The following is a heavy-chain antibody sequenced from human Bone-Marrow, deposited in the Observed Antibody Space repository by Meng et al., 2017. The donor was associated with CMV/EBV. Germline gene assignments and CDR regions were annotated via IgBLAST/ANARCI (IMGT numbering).Heavy chain of an antibody. CDR3: ARDNSYVDTPRRFYEY. CDR1: GGPFTGYY. CDR2: INHSGSS. Sequence: SETLSLTCAVYGGPFTGYYWHWVRQAPGMGLEWIGEINHSGSSNCNPSLKSRVIISVDTSKNQFSLKLNSVAAADTAIYYCARDNSYVDTPRRFYEYWSQGTLVTVSS. V-gene: IGHV4-34*01. D-gene: IGHD3-16*01. J-gene: IGHJ4*02.